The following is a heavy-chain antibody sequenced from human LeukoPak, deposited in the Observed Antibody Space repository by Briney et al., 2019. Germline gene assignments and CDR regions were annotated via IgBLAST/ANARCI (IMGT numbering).Heavy chain of an antibody. J-gene: IGHJ5*02. CDR1: GGSINSYY. Sequence: PSESLSLTCTVSGGSINSYYWSWIRQPPGKGLEWIGYIYYSGSTNYNPSLKSRVTISVDTSKNQFSLKLSSVTAADTAVYYCARSRAYCSGGSCYNWFDPWGQGTLVTVSS. CDR3: ARSRAYCSGGSCYNWFDP. CDR2: IYYSGST. V-gene: IGHV4-59*01. D-gene: IGHD2-15*01.